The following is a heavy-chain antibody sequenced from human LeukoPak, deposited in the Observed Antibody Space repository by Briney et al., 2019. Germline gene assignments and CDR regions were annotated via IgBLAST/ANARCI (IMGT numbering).Heavy chain of an antibody. V-gene: IGHV3-53*01. CDR2: TVNGGST. CDR3: VRDPNF. CDR1: GFTVSSNY. J-gene: IGHJ4*02. Sequence: GGSLKLSCAASGFTVSSNYMSWVRQAPGKGLEWVSVTVNGGSTYYSDSVKGRFTVSGDNSKNTLYLQMNSLRAEDTAVYYCVRDPNFWRQGTLVTVSS.